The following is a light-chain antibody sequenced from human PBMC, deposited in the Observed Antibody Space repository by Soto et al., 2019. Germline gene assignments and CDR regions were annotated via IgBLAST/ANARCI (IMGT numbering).Light chain of an antibody. Sequence: DIQMTQSPSSLSASVGDRVTIACRSSHDVSWNLNLLQQKRGEAPKLLIYDASNLERGVPSRFSGSGSGTDFILTISSLQRTDVATSYWHQYRSMLSFGGGT. J-gene: IGKJ4*01. CDR3: HQYRSMLS. V-gene: IGKV1-33*01. CDR2: DAS. CDR1: HDVSWN.